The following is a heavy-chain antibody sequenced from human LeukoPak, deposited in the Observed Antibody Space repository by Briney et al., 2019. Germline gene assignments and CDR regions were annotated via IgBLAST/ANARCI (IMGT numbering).Heavy chain of an antibody. V-gene: IGHV1-69*01. J-gene: IGHJ6*04. CDR2: IIPIFGTA. CDR1: GGTFSSYA. CDR3: ALTQYCSSTSCHPDYYYHGMDV. D-gene: IGHD2-2*01. Sequence: SVKVSCKASGGTFSSYAISWVRQAPGQGLEWMGGIIPIFGTANYAQKFQGRVTITADESTSTAYMELSSLRSEDTAVYYCALTQYCSSTSCHPDYYYHGMDVWGKGTTVTVSS.